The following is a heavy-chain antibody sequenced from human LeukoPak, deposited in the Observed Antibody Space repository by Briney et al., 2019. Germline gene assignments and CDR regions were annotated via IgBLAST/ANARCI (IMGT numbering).Heavy chain of an antibody. CDR2: IYYSGST. Sequence: PSETLSLTCTVSGGSISSSSYYWGWIRQPPGKGLEWIGSIYYSGSTYYNPSLKSRVTISVDTSKNQFSLKLSSVTAADTAVYYCARVLYCGGDCRLFDSWGQGTLVTVSS. CDR3: ARVLYCGGDCRLFDS. D-gene: IGHD2-21*02. J-gene: IGHJ4*02. V-gene: IGHV4-39*07. CDR1: GGSISSSSYY.